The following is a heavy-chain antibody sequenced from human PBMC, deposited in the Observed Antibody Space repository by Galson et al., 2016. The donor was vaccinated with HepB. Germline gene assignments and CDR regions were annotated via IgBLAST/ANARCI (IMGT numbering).Heavy chain of an antibody. CDR1: GFTFSRYA. J-gene: IGHJ4*02. CDR3: AKDAGVWNFDSSGPGAY. V-gene: IGHV3-23*01. Sequence: SLRLSCAASGFTFSRYAMNWVRQAPGKGLEWVSATCGSGGSTYYADSVQGRFTISRDNSKNTLNLQMNSLRAEDTAVYYCAKDAGVWNFDSSGPGAYWGQGSLVTVSS. D-gene: IGHD3-22*01. CDR2: TCGSGGST.